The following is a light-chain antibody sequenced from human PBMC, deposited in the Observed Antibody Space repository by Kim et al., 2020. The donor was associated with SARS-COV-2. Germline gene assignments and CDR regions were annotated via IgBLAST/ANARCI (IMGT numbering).Light chain of an antibody. J-gene: IGLJ3*02. CDR3: QAWDSSTWV. V-gene: IGLV3-1*01. Sequence: VSPGQTASITCSGDKLGDKYACWYQQKPGQSPVLVIYEDSKRPSGIPERFSGSNSGNTATLTLSGTQAMDEADYYCQAWDSSTWVFGGGTQRTVL. CDR1: KLGDKY. CDR2: EDS.